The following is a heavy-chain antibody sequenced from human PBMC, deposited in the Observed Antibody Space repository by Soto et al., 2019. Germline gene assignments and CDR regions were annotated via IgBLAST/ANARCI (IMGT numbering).Heavy chain of an antibody. D-gene: IGHD5-12*01. Sequence: EVQLVESGGGLVKPGGSLRLSCAASGFTFSSYSMNWVRQAPGKGLEWVSSISSSTSYIYYEDSVKGRFTISRDNAKNSLYLQMHSLRAEDTAVYSCARAQGSGYPGDGAFDIWGQGTMVTVSS. CDR2: ISSSTSYI. V-gene: IGHV3-21*01. CDR1: GFTFSSYS. CDR3: ARAQGSGYPGDGAFDI. J-gene: IGHJ3*02.